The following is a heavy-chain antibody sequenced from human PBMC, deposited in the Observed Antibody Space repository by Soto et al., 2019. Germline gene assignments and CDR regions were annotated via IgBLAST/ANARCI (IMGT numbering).Heavy chain of an antibody. D-gene: IGHD3-22*01. CDR2: IYYGGNT. J-gene: IGHJ4*02. CDR3: ARQSHANCDSRGYYPY. Sequence: SETLSLTCTVSGGSISSFYWSWIRQSPGKGLEWVGYIYYGGNTKYNPSLESRVTISVDTSKNQFSLKLSSVTAADTAVYYCARQSHANCDSRGYYPYWGQGMLVTVSS. CDR1: GGSISSFY. V-gene: IGHV4-59*01.